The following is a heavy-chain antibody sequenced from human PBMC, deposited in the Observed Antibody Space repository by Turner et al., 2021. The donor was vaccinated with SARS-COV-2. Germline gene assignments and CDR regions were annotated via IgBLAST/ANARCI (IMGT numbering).Heavy chain of an antibody. D-gene: IGHD6-19*01. CDR3: AAVVAVAGTSSGYYYYYGMDV. CDR1: GYTIKEVY. J-gene: IGHJ6*02. V-gene: IGHV1-24*01. Sequence: QVQLVQSGAEVKKPVASVSVSCEVSGYTIKEVYFLFVRQAPGKGLVWMGGFDPIDGETLDAQKFQGSVSMTEDTSTYTAYMELSSLRSGDTAVYYCAAVVAVAGTSSGYYYYYGMDVWGHVTTVTVSS. CDR2: FDPIDGET.